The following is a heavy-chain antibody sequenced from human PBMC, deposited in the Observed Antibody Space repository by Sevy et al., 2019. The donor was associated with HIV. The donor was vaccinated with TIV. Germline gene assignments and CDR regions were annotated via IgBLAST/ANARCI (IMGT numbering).Heavy chain of an antibody. Sequence: GGSLRLSCAASGFTFSSYSMNWVRQAPGKGLEWVSSISSSSSYIYYADSVKGRFTISRDNAKNSLYLQMNSLRAEDTAGYYCARDRTVAVAGTSDYYYYYMDVWGKGTTVTVSS. V-gene: IGHV3-21*01. CDR1: GFTFSSYS. D-gene: IGHD6-19*01. J-gene: IGHJ6*03. CDR2: ISSSSSYI. CDR3: ARDRTVAVAGTSDYYYYYMDV.